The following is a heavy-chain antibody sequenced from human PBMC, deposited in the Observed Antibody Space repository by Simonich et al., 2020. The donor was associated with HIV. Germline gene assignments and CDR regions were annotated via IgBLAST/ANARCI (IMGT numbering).Heavy chain of an antibody. J-gene: IGHJ2*01. D-gene: IGHD6-13*01. CDR1: GFSFSSYA. CDR2: ISYDGRNK. V-gene: IGHV3-30*07. CDR3: ARGGIAAAGTGWHFDL. Sequence: QVQLVESGGGVVQPGRSLRLSCAASGFSFSSYAMDWVRQAPDKELEWVAVISYDGRNKYYAGSVKCRFTISRDNSKNTLYVQMNSLRAEDTAVYSWARGGIAAAGTGWHFDLWGRGTLVTVSS.